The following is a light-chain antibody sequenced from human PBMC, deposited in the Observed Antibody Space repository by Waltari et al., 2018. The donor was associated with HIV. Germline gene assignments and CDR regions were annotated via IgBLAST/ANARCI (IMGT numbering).Light chain of an antibody. CDR2: DTN. J-gene: IGLJ2*01. CDR3: LLSYAGARPVI. CDR1: TAAVTSATH. V-gene: IGLV7-46*01. Sequence: QAVVTQEPSLTVSPGGTVTLTCSSSTAAVTSATHPYWFQQNPGQAPRTLIYDTNNKHSWTPARFSGSLLGGKAALTLSGAQPEDEAKYYCLLSYAGARPVIFGGGTQLTVL.